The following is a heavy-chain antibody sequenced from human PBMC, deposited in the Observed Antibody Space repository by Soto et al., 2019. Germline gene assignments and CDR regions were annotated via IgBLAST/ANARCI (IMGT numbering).Heavy chain of an antibody. V-gene: IGHV3-23*01. CDR2: ISGSGGST. D-gene: IGHD2-2*02. CDR3: AKDPDPIVVVPAAIDY. J-gene: IGHJ4*02. Sequence: PGGSLRLSCAASGFTFSSYAMSWVRQAPGKGLEWVSAISGSGGSTYYADSVKGRFTISRDNSKNTLYLQMNSLRAEDTAVYYCAKDPDPIVVVPAAIDYWGQGTLVTVSS. CDR1: GFTFSSYA.